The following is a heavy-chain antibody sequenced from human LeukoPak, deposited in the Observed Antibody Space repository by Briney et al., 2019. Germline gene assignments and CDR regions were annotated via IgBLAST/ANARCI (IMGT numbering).Heavy chain of an antibody. CDR1: GYSFTSYW. J-gene: IGHJ4*02. Sequence: GESLKISCKGSGYSFTSYWIGWVRQMPGKGLEWMGIIYPGDSDTRYSPSFQGQVTISADKSISTAYLQWSSLKASDTAMYYCRITMVRGGRGDLIDYWGQGTLVTVSS. CDR2: IYPGDSDT. V-gene: IGHV5-51*01. CDR3: RITMVRGGRGDLIDY. D-gene: IGHD3-10*01.